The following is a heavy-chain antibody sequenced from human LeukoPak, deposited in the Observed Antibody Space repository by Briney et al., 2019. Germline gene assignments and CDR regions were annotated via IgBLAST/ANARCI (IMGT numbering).Heavy chain of an antibody. J-gene: IGHJ3*02. D-gene: IGHD5-24*01. CDR3: ARGRENAFDI. CDR1: GYSFTTYW. CDR2: IYPDDSDT. Sequence: GESLKISCKGSGYSFTTYWIGWVRQLPGKGLEWMGIIYPDDSDTRYSPSFQGQVTISADKSINTAYLQWSSLKASDTAMYYCARGRENAFDIWGQGTMVTVSS. V-gene: IGHV5-51*01.